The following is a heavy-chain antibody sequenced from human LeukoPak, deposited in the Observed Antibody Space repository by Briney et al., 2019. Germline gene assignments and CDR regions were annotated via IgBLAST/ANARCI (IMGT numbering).Heavy chain of an antibody. V-gene: IGHV3-33*06. CDR2: IWYDGSNK. CDR1: GFTFSSYG. CDR3: AKDSGSSAADPFDY. D-gene: IGHD3-10*01. Sequence: GGSLRLSCAASGFTFSSYGMHWVRQAPGKGLEWVAVIWYDGSNKYYADSVKGRFTISRDNSKNTLYLQMNSLRAEDTAVYYCAKDSGSSAADPFDYWGQGTLVTVSS. J-gene: IGHJ4*02.